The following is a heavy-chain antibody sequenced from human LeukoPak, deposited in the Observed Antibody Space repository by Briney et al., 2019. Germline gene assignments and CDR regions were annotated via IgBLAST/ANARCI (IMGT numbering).Heavy chain of an antibody. J-gene: IGHJ5*02. Sequence: GGSLRLSCAASGFTLSKYDMHWVRQRIGKGLEWVSSIATAGDTYYQGSVKGRFAISRENAKNSLYLQLNSLRAEDTAVYYCARGLLDYGGSNRFDPWGQGTLVTVSP. CDR2: IATAGDT. CDR3: ARGLLDYGGSNRFDP. D-gene: IGHD4-23*01. CDR1: GFTLSKYD. V-gene: IGHV3-13*04.